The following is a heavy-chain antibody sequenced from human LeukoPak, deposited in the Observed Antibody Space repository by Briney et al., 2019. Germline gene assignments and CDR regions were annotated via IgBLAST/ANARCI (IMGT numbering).Heavy chain of an antibody. D-gene: IGHD1-26*01. J-gene: IGHJ4*02. CDR3: ASGPGSGSYFDFDY. CDR2: ISAHNGNT. CDR1: GYTLTSYG. V-gene: IGHV1-18*01. Sequence: ASVKVSCEASGYTLTSYGISWVRQAPGQGLEWMGWISAHNGNTNYAQNLQGRVTMTIDTSTSTACMELRGLRSDDTAVYYCASGPGSGSYFDFDYWGQGTLVTVSS.